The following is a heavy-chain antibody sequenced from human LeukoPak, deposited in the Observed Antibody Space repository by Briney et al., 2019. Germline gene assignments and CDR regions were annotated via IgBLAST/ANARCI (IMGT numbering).Heavy chain of an antibody. V-gene: IGHV1-18*01. CDR2: ISAYNGNT. Sequence: ASVKVSCKASGYTFTSYGISWVRQAPGQGLEWMGWISAYNGNTNYAQKLQGRVTMTTDTSTSTAYKELRSLRSDDTAVYYCARDLGIYSGSYPPGQIFDYWGQGTLVTVSS. J-gene: IGHJ4*02. CDR1: GYTFTSYG. D-gene: IGHD1-26*01. CDR3: ARDLGIYSGSYPPGQIFDY.